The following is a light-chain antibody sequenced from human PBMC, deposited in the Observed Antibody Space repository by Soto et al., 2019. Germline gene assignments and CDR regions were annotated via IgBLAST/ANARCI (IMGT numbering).Light chain of an antibody. CDR2: KAS. Sequence: DRVTITCRTSQSIRAWVAWYQQKPGKSPKPLIYKASSLESGVPSRLSGSGSGTEITLTIISLQPADFVPYYSQQYNSLFHTFG. J-gene: IGKJ2*01. V-gene: IGKV1-5*03. CDR3: QQYNSLFHT. CDR1: QSIRAW.